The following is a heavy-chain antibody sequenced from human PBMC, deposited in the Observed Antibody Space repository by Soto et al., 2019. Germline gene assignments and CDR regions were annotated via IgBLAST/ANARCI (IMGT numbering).Heavy chain of an antibody. D-gene: IGHD3-22*01. CDR1: GFTFAKYA. V-gene: IGHV3-23*01. J-gene: IGHJ4*02. Sequence: EVQLLESGGGLVQPGGSLRLSCAASGFTFAKYAMSWVRQAPGKGLEWVSAISGSGANTYNADSVKGRSTISRDNSKNQLSLEMNSLRVEDTAVYYCAKGSSGYRPYYFDNWGQGILVTVSS. CDR3: AKGSSGYRPYYFDN. CDR2: ISGSGANT.